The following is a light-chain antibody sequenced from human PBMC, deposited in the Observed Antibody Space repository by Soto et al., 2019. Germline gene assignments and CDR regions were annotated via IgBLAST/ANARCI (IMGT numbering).Light chain of an antibody. V-gene: IGKV3D-11*01. CDR2: DAS. CDR3: QQRSKGPLT. J-gene: IGKJ3*01. CDR1: QGVSSY. Sequence: EIVLTQSPATLSLSPGERATLSCRASQGVSSYLAWYQQQPGQAPRLLIYDASNRATGIPARFSGSGPWTDFTLTISRLEPEDFAVYYCQQRSKGPLTFGPGTKVDIK.